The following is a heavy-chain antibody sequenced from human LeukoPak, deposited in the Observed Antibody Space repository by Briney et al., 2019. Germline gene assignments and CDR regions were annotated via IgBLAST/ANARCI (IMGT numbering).Heavy chain of an antibody. CDR1: GYTFTSYD. CDR2: MNPNSGNT. V-gene: IGHV1-8*01. CDR3: ARSKRIQLWRWGDY. D-gene: IGHD5-18*01. Sequence: GASVKVSCKASGYTFTSYDINWVRQATGQGLEWMGWMNPNSGNTGYAQKFQGRVTMTRNTSISIAYMELSSLRSEDTAVYYCARSKRIQLWRWGDYWGQGTLVTVSS. J-gene: IGHJ4*02.